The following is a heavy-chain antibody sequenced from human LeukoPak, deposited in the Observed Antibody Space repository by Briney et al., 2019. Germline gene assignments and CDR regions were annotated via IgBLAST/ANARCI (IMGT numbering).Heavy chain of an antibody. J-gene: IGHJ5*02. Sequence: PGGSLRLSCAASGFTFSSYWMHWVRQAPGKGLVWVSRINSDGSDTTYADSVKGRFTISRDNAKNTLYLQMNSLRAEDTAVCYCARGTGDILTEDWFDPWGQGTLVTVSS. CDR3: ARGTGDILTEDWFDP. V-gene: IGHV3-74*01. CDR2: INSDGSDT. CDR1: GFTFSSYW. D-gene: IGHD3-9*01.